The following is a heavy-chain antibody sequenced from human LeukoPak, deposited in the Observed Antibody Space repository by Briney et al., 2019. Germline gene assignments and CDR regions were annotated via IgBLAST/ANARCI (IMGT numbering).Heavy chain of an antibody. D-gene: IGHD6-13*01. CDR3: ARVGSSWYGGDYYFDY. J-gene: IGHJ4*02. V-gene: IGHV4-59*01. Sequence: KPSETLSLTCTVSGGSISSYYWSWIRQPPGKGLEWVGYIYYSGSTNYNPSLTSRVTISVDTSKNQFSLKLSSVTAADTAVYCCARVGSSWYGGDYYFDYWGQGTLVTVSS. CDR1: GGSISSYY. CDR2: IYYSGST.